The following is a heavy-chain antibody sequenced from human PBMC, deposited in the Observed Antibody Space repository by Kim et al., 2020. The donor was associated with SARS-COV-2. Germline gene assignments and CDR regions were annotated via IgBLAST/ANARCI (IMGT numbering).Heavy chain of an antibody. CDR3: AKDHKVSPHRAPFDY. J-gene: IGHJ4*02. Sequence: DSVKGRFTISRDNSKNTLYLQMNSLRAEDTAVYYCAKDHKVSPHRAPFDYWGQGTLVTVSS. V-gene: IGHV3-23*01.